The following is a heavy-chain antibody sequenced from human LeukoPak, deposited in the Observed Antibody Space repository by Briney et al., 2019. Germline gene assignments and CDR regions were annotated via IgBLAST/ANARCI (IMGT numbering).Heavy chain of an antibody. Sequence: PGGSLRLSCVASDFTFSFYWMTWVRQAPGKGLEWVANILPDESQKYYVDSVKGRFTISRDNPKNSLYLQINSLRAEDTAVYYCGRLAHNAWYAIDYWGQGTLVTVSS. J-gene: IGHJ4*02. D-gene: IGHD6-13*01. CDR2: ILPDESQK. CDR1: DFTFSFYW. CDR3: GRLAHNAWYAIDY. V-gene: IGHV3-7*01.